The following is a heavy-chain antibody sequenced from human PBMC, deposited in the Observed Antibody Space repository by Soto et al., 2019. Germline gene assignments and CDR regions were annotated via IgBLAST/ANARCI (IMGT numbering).Heavy chain of an antibody. CDR1: GGSFSGYY. CDR3: ATRGGGVAAAGDPRHPKHKKGGFDY. Sequence: SETLSLTCAVYGGSFSGYYWSWIRQPPGKGLEWIGEINHSGSTNYNPSLKSRVTISVDTSKNQFSLKLSSVTAADTAVYYCATRGGGVAAAGDPRHPKHKKGGFDYWGQGTLVTVSS. CDR2: INHSGST. V-gene: IGHV4-34*01. D-gene: IGHD6-13*01. J-gene: IGHJ4*02.